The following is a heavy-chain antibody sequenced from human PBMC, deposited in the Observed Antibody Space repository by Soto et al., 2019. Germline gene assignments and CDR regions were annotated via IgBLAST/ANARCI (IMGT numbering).Heavy chain of an antibody. D-gene: IGHD1-1*01. CDR3: ASGSDRWYFDL. Sequence: EVQLVESGGGLVQPGGSLRLCCAASGFTFSSYWMHWVRQAPGKGLVWVSRINSDGSSTSYADSVKGRFTISRDNAKNTLYLQMNSLRAEDTAVYYCASGSDRWYFDLWGRGTLVTVSS. CDR1: GFTFSSYW. CDR2: INSDGSST. J-gene: IGHJ2*01. V-gene: IGHV3-74*01.